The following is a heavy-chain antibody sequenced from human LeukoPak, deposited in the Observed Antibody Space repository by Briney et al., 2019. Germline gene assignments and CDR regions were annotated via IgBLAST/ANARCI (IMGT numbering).Heavy chain of an antibody. CDR1: GGTFSSYA. D-gene: IGHD4-23*01. V-gene: IGHV1-69*05. CDR2: IIPIFGTA. CDR3: ARGQRGNSLHYYYYYMDV. J-gene: IGHJ6*03. Sequence: SVKVSSKASGGTFSSYAISWVRQAPGQGLEWMGGIIPIFGTANYAQKFQGRVTITTDESTSTAYMELSSLRSEDTAVYYCARGQRGNSLHYYYYYMDVWGKGTTVTVSS.